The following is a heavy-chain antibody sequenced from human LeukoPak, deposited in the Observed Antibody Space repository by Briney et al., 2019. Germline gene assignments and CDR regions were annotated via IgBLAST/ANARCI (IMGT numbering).Heavy chain of an antibody. CDR3: AGGLRGSWYGDDY. CDR2: IYTSGST. J-gene: IGHJ4*02. Sequence: PSETLSLTCTVSGGSISSGSYYWSWIRQPAGKGLEWIGRIYTSGSTNYNPSLKSRVTISVDTSKNQFSLKLSSVTAADTAVYYCAGGLRGSWYGDDYWGQGTLVTVSS. V-gene: IGHV4-61*02. D-gene: IGHD6-13*01. CDR1: GGSISSGSYY.